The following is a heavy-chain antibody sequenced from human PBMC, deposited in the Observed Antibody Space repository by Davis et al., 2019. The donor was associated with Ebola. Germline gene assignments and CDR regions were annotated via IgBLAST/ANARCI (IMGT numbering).Heavy chain of an antibody. CDR1: GGSISRGDYY. V-gene: IGHV4-30-4*01. D-gene: IGHD3-22*01. CDR3: ARDRGVVVITPWHYYGMDV. CDR2: IYYSGST. J-gene: IGHJ6*02. Sequence: SETLSLTCTVSGGSISRGDYYWSWIRQPPGKGLEWIAYIYYSGSTYYNPSLKRRVTISVDTSKNQFSLKLSSVPAADTALYYCARDRGVVVITPWHYYGMDVWGQGTTVTVSS.